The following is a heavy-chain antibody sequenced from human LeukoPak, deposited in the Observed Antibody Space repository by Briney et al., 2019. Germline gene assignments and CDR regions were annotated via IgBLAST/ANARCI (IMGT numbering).Heavy chain of an antibody. D-gene: IGHD3-22*01. CDR3: ARDQGYYDSSGYELQIDY. V-gene: IGHV1-18*01. J-gene: IGHJ4*02. CDR2: ISAYNGNT. CDR1: GYTFTSYS. Sequence: ASVKVSCKASGYTFTSYSISWVRQAPGQGLEWMGWISAYNGNTIYAQKVKGRVTMTTDTSTSTAYMELRSLRSDDTAVYYCARDQGYYDSSGYELQIDYWGQGTLVTVSS.